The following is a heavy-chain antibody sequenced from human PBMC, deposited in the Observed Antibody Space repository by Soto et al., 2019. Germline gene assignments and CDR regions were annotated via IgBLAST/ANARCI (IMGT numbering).Heavy chain of an antibody. CDR1: GDSVSSNSAG. D-gene: IGHD1-26*01. Sequence: SQTLSLTCALSGDSVSSNSAGWSWVRQSPSRGLEWLGRTYYRSKWYYEYAVSVRGRITINPDISKNQYSLQLNSVTPEDTAVYFCARGEQYSGRIFDYWGQGTLVTVSS. CDR3: ARGEQYSGRIFDY. J-gene: IGHJ5*01. CDR2: TYYRSKWYY. V-gene: IGHV6-1*01.